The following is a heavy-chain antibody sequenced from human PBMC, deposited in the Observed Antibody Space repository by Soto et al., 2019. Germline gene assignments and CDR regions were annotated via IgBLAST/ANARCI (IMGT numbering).Heavy chain of an antibody. J-gene: IGHJ6*02. CDR1: GYTFTGYY. CDR2: INPNSGGT. Sequence: QVQLVQSGAEVKKPGASVKVSCKASGYTFTGYYMHWVRQAPGQGLEWMGWINPNSGGTNYAQKFQGGVTRTRDTSISTAYMELSRLRSDDTAVYYCAREELLLPPLPPEETYGMDVWGQGTTVTVSS. CDR3: AREELLLPPLPPEETYGMDV. V-gene: IGHV1-2*02. D-gene: IGHD3-10*01.